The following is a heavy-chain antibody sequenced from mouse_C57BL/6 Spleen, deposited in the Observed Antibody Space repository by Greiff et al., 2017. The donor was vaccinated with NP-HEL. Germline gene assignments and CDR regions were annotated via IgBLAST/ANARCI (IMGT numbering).Heavy chain of an antibody. Sequence: VQLQQPGTELVKPGASVKLSCKASGYTFTSYWMHWVKQRPGQGLEWIGNINPSNGGTNYNEKFKSKATLTVDKSSSTAYMQLSSLTSEDSAVYYCARGGTAQTRAMDYWGQGTSVTVSS. CDR2: INPSNGGT. J-gene: IGHJ4*01. CDR3: ARGGTAQTRAMDY. D-gene: IGHD3-2*02. CDR1: GYTFTSYW. V-gene: IGHV1-53*01.